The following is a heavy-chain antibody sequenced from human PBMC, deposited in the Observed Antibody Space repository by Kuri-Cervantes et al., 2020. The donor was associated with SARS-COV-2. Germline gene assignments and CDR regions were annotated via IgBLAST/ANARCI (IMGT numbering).Heavy chain of an antibody. CDR2: IIPIFGTA. CDR3: AGPPGGLYDILTGYYSNYGMDV. J-gene: IGHJ6*02. Sequence: SVKVSCKASGGTFSSYDISWGRQAPGQGLEWMGGIIPIFGTANYAQKFQGRVTMTRDTSTGTVYMALSSLRSEDTAVYYCAGPPGGLYDILTGYYSNYGMDVWGQGTTVTVSS. D-gene: IGHD3-9*01. CDR1: GGTFSSYD. V-gene: IGHV1-69*05.